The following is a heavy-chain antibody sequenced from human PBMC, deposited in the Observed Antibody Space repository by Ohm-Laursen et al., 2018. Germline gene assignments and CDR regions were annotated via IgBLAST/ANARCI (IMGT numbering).Heavy chain of an antibody. CDR2: IKGSGGGT. V-gene: IGHV3-23*01. Sequence: SLRLSCTASGFTLSSYAMSWVRQAPGKGLERDSAIKGSGGGTNYADSVKGRFTISRDNSKNTMHLQMNSLRTEDTAVYYCAKVYYCSGGSCYSWELTNGFDIWGQGTMVTVSS. CDR1: GFTLSSYA. CDR3: AKVYYCSGGSCYSWELTNGFDI. D-gene: IGHD2-15*01. J-gene: IGHJ3*02.